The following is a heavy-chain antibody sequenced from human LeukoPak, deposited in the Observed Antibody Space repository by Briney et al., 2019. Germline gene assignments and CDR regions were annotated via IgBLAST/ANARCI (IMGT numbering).Heavy chain of an antibody. Sequence: GGSLRLSCAASGFILSTHGMHWVRQAPGKGLERVAGMWYDGSREDYADSVKGRFTISRDMSKNTLNLQMNSLRVEDTAMFYCARDLSFGSLDFRGQGTLVTVSS. D-gene: IGHD1-26*01. CDR3: ARDLSFGSLDF. V-gene: IGHV3-33*01. CDR1: GFILSTHG. J-gene: IGHJ4*02. CDR2: MWYDGSRE.